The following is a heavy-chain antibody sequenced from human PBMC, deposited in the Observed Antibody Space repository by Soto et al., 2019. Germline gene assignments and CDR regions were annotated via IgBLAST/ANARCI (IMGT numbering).Heavy chain of an antibody. CDR3: ARSGVATRKYYYYYYMDV. D-gene: IGHD5-12*01. CDR2: IYYSGST. Sequence: SETLSLTCTVSGGSISSYYWSWIRQPPGKGLEWIGYIYYSGSTNYNPSLKSRVTISVDTSKNQFSLKLSSVTAADTAVYYCARSGVATRKYYYYYYMDVWGKGTTVTVSS. V-gene: IGHV4-59*01. CDR1: GGSISSYY. J-gene: IGHJ6*03.